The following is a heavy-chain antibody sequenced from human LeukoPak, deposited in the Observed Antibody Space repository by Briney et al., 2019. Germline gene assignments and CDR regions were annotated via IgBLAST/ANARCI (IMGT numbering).Heavy chain of an antibody. CDR2: IRSKANTYAT. V-gene: IGHV3-73*01. Sequence: GGSLRLSCAASGFTFSGSAMHWVRQASGKGLGWVGRIRSKANTYATTYAASVKGRFTISRDDSKNTAYLQMNSLKTEDTAVYYCTRPVGSTGAFDIWGQGTMVTVSS. J-gene: IGHJ3*02. CDR1: GFTFSGSA. CDR3: TRPVGSTGAFDI. D-gene: IGHD1-26*01.